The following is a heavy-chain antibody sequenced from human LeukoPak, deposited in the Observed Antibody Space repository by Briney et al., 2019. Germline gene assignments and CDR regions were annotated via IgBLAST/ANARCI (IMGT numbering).Heavy chain of an antibody. CDR2: INTDGSST. CDR3: ARVNRDGHMILTDY. CDR1: GFTFSSYW. D-gene: IGHD3-22*01. Sequence: GGSLRLSCAASGFTFSSYWMHWVRQAPGKGLVWVSRINTDGSSTSYADSVKGRFTISRDNAKNTLYLQMNSLRAEDTAVYYCARVNRDGHMILTDYWGQGTLVTVSS. J-gene: IGHJ4*02. V-gene: IGHV3-74*01.